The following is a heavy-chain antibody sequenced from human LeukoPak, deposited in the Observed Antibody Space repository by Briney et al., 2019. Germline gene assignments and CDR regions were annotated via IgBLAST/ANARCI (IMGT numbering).Heavy chain of an antibody. V-gene: IGHV3-7*01. CDR2: IKQDGSQK. CDR1: GFTFSNFW. Sequence: GGSLRLSCAASGFTFSNFWMTWVRQAPGKGLEWVAIIKQDGSQKYYVDSVKGRFTISRDNAKNSLYLQMNSLRAEDTAVYYCARFADDGDYFDYWGQGTLVTVS. CDR3: ARFADDGDYFDY. D-gene: IGHD3-10*01. J-gene: IGHJ4*02.